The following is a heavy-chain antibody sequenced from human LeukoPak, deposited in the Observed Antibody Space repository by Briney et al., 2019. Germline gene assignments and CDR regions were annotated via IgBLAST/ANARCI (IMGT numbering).Heavy chain of an antibody. Sequence: SETLSLTCTVSGGSIGTYYWSWIRQPPGKGLEWIGYIYYSGSTNYNPSLKSRVTISVDTSKNHFSLKVNSVTAADTAVYYCARAPGSDYYPYYYMDVWGKGTTVTVSS. CDR1: GGSIGTYY. CDR3: ARAPGSDYYPYYYMDV. CDR2: IYYSGST. V-gene: IGHV4-59*01. D-gene: IGHD4-17*01. J-gene: IGHJ6*03.